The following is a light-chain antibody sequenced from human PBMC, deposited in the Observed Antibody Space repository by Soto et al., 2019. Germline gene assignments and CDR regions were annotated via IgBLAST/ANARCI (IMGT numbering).Light chain of an antibody. CDR2: AAS. J-gene: IGKJ2*01. Sequence: IQLTQSPSSLSASVGARVTVTCRASQSISSHLNWYQQKPGKAPKLLIYAASGLQSGVPSRFSGSGSGTDFTLTISSLQPEDFGSYYCQQTYSTPHTFGQGTKVDIK. CDR3: QQTYSTPHT. V-gene: IGKV1-39*01. CDR1: QSISSH.